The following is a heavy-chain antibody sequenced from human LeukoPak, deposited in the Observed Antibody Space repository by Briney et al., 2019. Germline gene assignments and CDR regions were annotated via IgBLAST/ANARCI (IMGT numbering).Heavy chain of an antibody. D-gene: IGHD3-3*01. CDR1: GFTFSPHY. V-gene: IGHV3-72*01. J-gene: IGHJ4*02. CDR3: GDLGSAGTDH. Sequence: QSGRSLRLSWAASGFTFSPHYMDWARHSPGQGLEWVGLIRNQANRYTTIYAAAVKGRFTISRDDSKNSVYLQMDSLKTEDTAVYYCGDLGSAGTDHWGQGTLVTVSS. CDR2: IRNQANRYTT.